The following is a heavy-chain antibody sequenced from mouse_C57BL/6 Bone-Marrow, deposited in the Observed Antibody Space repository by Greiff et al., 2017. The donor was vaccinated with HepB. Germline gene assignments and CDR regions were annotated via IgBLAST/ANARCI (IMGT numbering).Heavy chain of an antibody. D-gene: IGHD2-12*01. Sequence: VQLQESGAELVRPGASVTLSCKASGYTFTDYEMHWVKQTPVHGLEWIGAIDPETGGTAYNQKFKGKAILTADKSSSTAYMELRSLTSEDSAVYYCDSAWFAYWGQGTLVTVSA. CDR2: IDPETGGT. V-gene: IGHV1-15*01. J-gene: IGHJ3*01. CDR1: GYTFTDYE. CDR3: DSAWFAY.